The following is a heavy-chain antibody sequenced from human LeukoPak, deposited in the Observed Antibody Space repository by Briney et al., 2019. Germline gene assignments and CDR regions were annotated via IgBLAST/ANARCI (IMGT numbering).Heavy chain of an antibody. J-gene: IGHJ3*02. CDR2: ISAYNGNT. CDR3: ARDRSLRFLEWFRGLDAFDI. V-gene: IGHV1-18*01. Sequence: ASVKVSCKASGYTFTSYGISWVRQAPGQGLEWMGWISAYNGNTNYAQKLQGRVTMTTDTSTSTAYMELRSLRSDDTAVYYCARDRSLRFLEWFRGLDAFDIWGQGTMVTVSS. D-gene: IGHD3-3*01. CDR1: GYTFTSYG.